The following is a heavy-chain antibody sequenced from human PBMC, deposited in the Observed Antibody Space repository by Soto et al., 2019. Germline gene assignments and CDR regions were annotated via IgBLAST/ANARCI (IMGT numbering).Heavy chain of an antibody. V-gene: IGHV1-18*01. D-gene: IGHD2-2*01. CDR2: ISAYNGNT. Sequence: ASVKVSCKASGYTFTSYGISWLRQAPGQGLEWMGWISAYNGNTNYAQKLQGRVTMTTDTSTSTAYMELRSLRSDDTAVYYCARSNIVVVPAAHNYFDYWGQGTLVTVSS. CDR3: ARSNIVVVPAAHNYFDY. J-gene: IGHJ4*02. CDR1: GYTFTSYG.